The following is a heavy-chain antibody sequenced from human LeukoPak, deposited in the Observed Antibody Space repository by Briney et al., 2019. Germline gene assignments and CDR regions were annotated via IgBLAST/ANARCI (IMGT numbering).Heavy chain of an antibody. V-gene: IGHV1-69*13. J-gene: IGHJ4*02. Sequence: SVKVSCKASGGTFSSYSLNWVRQAPGQGLEWVGRVIPVFGTADYAQKFQGRVTITADLSTATAFMELSSLTSDYTALYYCATQVIGLAGGYFDCWGQGTLVTVSS. CDR3: ATQVIGLAGGYFDC. CDR1: GGTFSSYS. CDR2: VIPVFGTA. D-gene: IGHD6-19*01.